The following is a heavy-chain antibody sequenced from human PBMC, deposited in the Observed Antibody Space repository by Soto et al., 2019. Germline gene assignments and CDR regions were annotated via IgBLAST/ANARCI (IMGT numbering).Heavy chain of an antibody. CDR1: GYTFTSYA. Sequence: QVQLVQSGAEEKKPGASVKVSCKASGYTFTSYAMHWVRQAPGQRLEWMGWINDGNGNTKYSQKFQGRVNITRDTSASKAYRELSSLRSEDTAVYYCARSIVVVTALDYWGQGTLVTVSS. CDR2: INDGNGNT. CDR3: ARSIVVVTALDY. V-gene: IGHV1-3*05. J-gene: IGHJ4*02. D-gene: IGHD2-21*02.